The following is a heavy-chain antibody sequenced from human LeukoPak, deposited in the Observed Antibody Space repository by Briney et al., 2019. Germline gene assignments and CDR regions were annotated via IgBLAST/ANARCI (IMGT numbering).Heavy chain of an antibody. CDR2: INPNSGGT. CDR3: ARDHLSYGYGWDYYYYMDV. CDR1: GYTFAGYY. Sequence: ASVKVSCKTSGYTFAGYYMHWVRQAPGQGLEWMGWINPNSGGTNYAQKFQGRVTMTRDTSISTAYMELSRLRSDDTAVYYCARDHLSYGYGWDYYYYMDVWGKGTTVTISS. V-gene: IGHV1-2*02. J-gene: IGHJ6*03. D-gene: IGHD5-18*01.